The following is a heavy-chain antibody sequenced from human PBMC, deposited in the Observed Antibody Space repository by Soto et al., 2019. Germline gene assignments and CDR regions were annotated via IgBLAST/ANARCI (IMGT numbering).Heavy chain of an antibody. Sequence: PGESLKISCKGSGYSFTSYWIGWVRQMPGKGLEWMGIIYPGDSDTRYSPSFQGQVTISADKSISTAYLQWSSLKASDTATYYCARTIEPDDYGNLDNYGMDVWGQGTTVTVSS. V-gene: IGHV5-51*01. CDR2: IYPGDSDT. CDR3: ARTIEPDDYGNLDNYGMDV. J-gene: IGHJ6*02. D-gene: IGHD4-4*01. CDR1: GYSFTSYW.